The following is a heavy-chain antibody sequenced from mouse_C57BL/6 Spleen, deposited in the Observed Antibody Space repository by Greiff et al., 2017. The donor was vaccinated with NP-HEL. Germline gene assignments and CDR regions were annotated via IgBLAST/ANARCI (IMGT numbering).Heavy chain of an antibody. V-gene: IGHV5-17*01. CDR3: ARTGKDYAMDY. J-gene: IGHJ4*01. D-gene: IGHD4-1*01. Sequence: EVKVEESGGGLVKPGGSLKLSCAASGFTFSDYGMHWVRQAPEKGLEWVAYISSGSSTIYYADTVKGRFTISRDNAKNTLFLQMTSLRSEDTAMYYCARTGKDYAMDYWGQGTSVTVSS. CDR1: GFTFSDYG. CDR2: ISSGSSTI.